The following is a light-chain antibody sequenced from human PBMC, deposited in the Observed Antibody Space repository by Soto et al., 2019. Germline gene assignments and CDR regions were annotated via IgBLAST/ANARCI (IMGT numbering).Light chain of an antibody. V-gene: IGKV1-5*03. J-gene: IGKJ2*01. CDR3: QKYDSLYT. CDR1: QSISNW. Sequence: DIQMTQSPSTLSASIGDRVTFTCRASQSISNWLAWYQQKPGKAPKLLIYKASSLETGVPSRFSGSGSGTEFTLTISSLQPDDFATYYCQKYDSLYTFGQGTKVDIK. CDR2: KAS.